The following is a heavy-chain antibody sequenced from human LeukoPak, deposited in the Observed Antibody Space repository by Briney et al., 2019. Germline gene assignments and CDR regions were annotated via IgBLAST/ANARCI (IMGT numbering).Heavy chain of an antibody. CDR3: AKKTIVGATVDAFDI. CDR2: IRYDGFNK. Sequence: PGGSVRLSCAASGFTFSNYGMHWVRQAPGKGLEWVASIRYDGFNKYYADSLKGRFTISRDNSKNTLYLQMNSLRAEDTAVYYCAKKTIVGATVDAFDIWGQGTMVIVSS. CDR1: GFTFSNYG. D-gene: IGHD1-26*01. J-gene: IGHJ3*02. V-gene: IGHV3-30*02.